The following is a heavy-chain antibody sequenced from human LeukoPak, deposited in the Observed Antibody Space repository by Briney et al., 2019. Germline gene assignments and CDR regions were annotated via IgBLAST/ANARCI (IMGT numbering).Heavy chain of an antibody. V-gene: IGHV3-33*01. J-gene: IGHJ6*02. CDR3: ARESGNGYSSGWYPYYYYGMDV. Sequence: PGGSLRLPCAASGFTFSSYGMHWVRQAPGKGLEWVAVIWYDGSNKYYADSVKGRFTISRDNSKNTLYLQMNSLRAEDTAVYYCARESGNGYSSGWYPYYYYGMDVWGQGTTVTVSS. D-gene: IGHD6-19*01. CDR1: GFTFSSYG. CDR2: IWYDGSNK.